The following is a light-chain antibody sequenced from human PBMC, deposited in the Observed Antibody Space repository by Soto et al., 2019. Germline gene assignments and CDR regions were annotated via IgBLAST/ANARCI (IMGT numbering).Light chain of an antibody. CDR2: GAS. CDR1: QSVSSNY. J-gene: IGKJ1*01. V-gene: IGKV3-20*01. CDR3: QQYGTSPWT. Sequence: EIVLTQSPGTLSLSPGERATLSCRASQSVSSNYLAWYQQKPGQAPRLLTFGASSRATGIPDRFSASGSGTDFTLTISRLEPEDFAVYYCQQYGTSPWTFGQGTTVDIK.